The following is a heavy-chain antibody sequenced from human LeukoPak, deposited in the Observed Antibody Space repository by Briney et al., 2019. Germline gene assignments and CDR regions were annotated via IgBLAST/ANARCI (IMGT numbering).Heavy chain of an antibody. CDR1: GYTFTGYY. CDR3: ARMIPVDMFASSYYYMDV. D-gene: IGHD2-2*01. J-gene: IGHJ6*03. V-gene: IGHV1-2*02. CDR2: INPNSGGS. Sequence: GASVKVSCKASGYTFTGYYIHWVRQAPGPGLEWMGWINPNSGGSNYVQKFQGRVTMTSDTSISTAYMELSRLRSDDTAIYYCARMIPVDMFASSYYYMDVWGKGTTVTISS.